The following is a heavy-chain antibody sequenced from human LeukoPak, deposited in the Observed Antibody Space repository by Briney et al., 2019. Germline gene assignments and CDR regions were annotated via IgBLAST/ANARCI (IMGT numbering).Heavy chain of an antibody. D-gene: IGHD6-19*01. CDR3: TEVQSRVAGPFDY. J-gene: IGHJ4*02. V-gene: IGHV3-23*01. CDR1: GFTFSSYA. CDR2: ISGSGGST. Sequence: GGSLRLSCVASGFTFSSYAMSWVRQAPGKGLEWVSAISGSGGSTYYADSVKGRFTISRDNSKNTLYLQMNSLRAEDTAVYYCTEVQSRVAGPFDYWGQGTLVTVSS.